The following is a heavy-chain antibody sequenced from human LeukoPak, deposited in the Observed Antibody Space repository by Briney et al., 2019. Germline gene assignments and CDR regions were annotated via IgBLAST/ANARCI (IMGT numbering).Heavy chain of an antibody. J-gene: IGHJ4*02. CDR3: ARRTVDTHTFDF. CDR2: IYYSGTT. Sequence: SETLSLTCTVSGGSISSGGYYWSWIRQHPGKGLEWIGYIYYSGTTYYNPSLKSRVTISVDTSKNQFSLKLSSVTAADTAFYFCARRTVDTHTFDFWGQGTLVTVSS. D-gene: IGHD2-15*01. V-gene: IGHV4-31*03. CDR1: GGSISSGGYY.